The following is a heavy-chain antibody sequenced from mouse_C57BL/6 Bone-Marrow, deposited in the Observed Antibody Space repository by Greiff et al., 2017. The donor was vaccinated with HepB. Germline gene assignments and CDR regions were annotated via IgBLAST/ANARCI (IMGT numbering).Heavy chain of an antibody. V-gene: IGHV1-39*01. CDR3: ARSYYGSRPFDY. D-gene: IGHD1-1*01. CDR1: GYSFTDYN. J-gene: IGHJ2*01. CDR2: INPNYGTT. Sequence: EVHLVESGPELVKPGASVKISCKASGYSFTDYNMNWVKQSNGKSLEWIGVINPNYGTTSYNQKFKGKATLTVDQSSSTAYMQLNSLTSEDSAVYYCARSYYGSRPFDYWGQGTTLTVSS.